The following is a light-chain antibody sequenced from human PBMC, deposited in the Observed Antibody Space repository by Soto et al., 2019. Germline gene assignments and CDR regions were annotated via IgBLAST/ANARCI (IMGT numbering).Light chain of an antibody. Sequence: EIVLTQSPGTLSLSPGERATLSCRASQSVSSSYLAWYQQKPGQAPRLLIYGASSRATGIPDRFSGSGSGTDFTLTISRLEPEDFAVYYCHQYGSSPPYTFGQGPSWRSN. CDR3: HQYGSSPPYT. CDR1: QSVSSSY. V-gene: IGKV3-20*01. J-gene: IGKJ2*01. CDR2: GAS.